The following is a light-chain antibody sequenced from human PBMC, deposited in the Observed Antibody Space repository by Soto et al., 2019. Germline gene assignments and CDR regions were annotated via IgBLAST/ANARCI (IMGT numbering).Light chain of an antibody. CDR3: QLSNFYSIR. J-gene: IGKJ1*01. Sequence: TPINKSPSAVSASIEDTVTIPCRASQSISRWMAWYQQKPGKAPKLLIYEASALESGVPSRFSGSGSGTEFTLTISSLQPDDFATYCSQLSNFYSIRFCQVAKV. V-gene: IGKV1-5*01. CDR2: EAS. CDR1: QSISRW.